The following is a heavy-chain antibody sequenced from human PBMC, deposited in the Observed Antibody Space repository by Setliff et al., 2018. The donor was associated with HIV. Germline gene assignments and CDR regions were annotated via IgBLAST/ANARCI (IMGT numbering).Heavy chain of an antibody. J-gene: IGHJ4*02. CDR1: GGSVSSGSYY. CDR3: AREAAHCSGDTCQFTFDS. Sequence: SETLSLTCTVSGGSVSSGSYYWSWIRQPAGKALEWIGRIYTSGSTNYNPSLESRISISLDTSKNQFSLKLTSVTAADTAVYYCAREAAHCSGDTCQFTFDSWGQGTLVTVSS. CDR2: IYTSGST. D-gene: IGHD2-15*01. V-gene: IGHV4-61*02.